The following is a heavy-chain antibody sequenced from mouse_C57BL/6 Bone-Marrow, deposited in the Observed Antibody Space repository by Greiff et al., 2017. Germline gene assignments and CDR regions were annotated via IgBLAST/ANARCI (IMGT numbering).Heavy chain of an antibody. CDR1: GYTFTDYG. Sequence: QVQLQQSGPELVKPGASVKLSCKASGYTFTDYGISWVKQRTGQGLEWIGGIDPRSGNTYYNEKFKGKATLTADKSSSTAYMELRSLTSEDSAVYFCARGDHEAYWGQGTLVTVSA. J-gene: IGHJ3*01. CDR2: IDPRSGNT. V-gene: IGHV1-81*01. CDR3: ARGDHEAY.